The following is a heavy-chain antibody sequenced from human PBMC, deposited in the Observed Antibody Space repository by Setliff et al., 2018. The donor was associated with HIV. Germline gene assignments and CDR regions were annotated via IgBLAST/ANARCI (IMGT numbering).Heavy chain of an antibody. CDR1: GGSIDNYY. CDR3: ARDRGSGWYGYFQY. D-gene: IGHD6-19*01. J-gene: IGHJ1*01. Sequence: SETLSLTCTVSGGSIDNYYWNWVRQSPGKGPEWIGNMYHNENGAITNPNPSLKSRVVMYLDRTKNEFSLNLISATTADTAVYYCARDRGSGWYGYFQYWGQGSQVTVSS. CDR2: MYHNENGAIT. V-gene: IGHV4-59*01.